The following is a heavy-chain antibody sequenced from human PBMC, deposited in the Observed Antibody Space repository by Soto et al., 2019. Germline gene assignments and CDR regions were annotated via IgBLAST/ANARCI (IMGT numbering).Heavy chain of an antibody. CDR2: IIPIFGTA. Sequence: QVQLVQSGAEVKKPGSSVKVSCKASGGTFSSYAISWVRQAPGQGLEWMGGIIPIFGTANYAQKFQGRVTLTAHESTSTAYMELSSLRSEDTAVYYCARPSSGWHVLPGYWGQGTLVTVSS. CDR3: ARPSSGWHVLPGY. D-gene: IGHD6-19*01. V-gene: IGHV1-69*12. J-gene: IGHJ4*02. CDR1: GGTFSSYA.